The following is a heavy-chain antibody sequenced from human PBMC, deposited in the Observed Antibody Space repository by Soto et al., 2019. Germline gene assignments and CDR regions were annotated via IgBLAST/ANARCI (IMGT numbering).Heavy chain of an antibody. Sequence: QVRLQESGPGLVKPSQTLSQTCTVSGASITSGHYYWTWIRRLPGKGLEWIGSIYNSETTHYNPSLTSRLTISIDTSANQFSLKLSSVTAADTAIYYCALALGPTTGLDYWGQGTLITVSA. CDR3: ALALGPTTGLDY. J-gene: IGHJ4*02. CDR2: IYNSETT. V-gene: IGHV4-31*04. D-gene: IGHD1-26*01. CDR1: GASITSGHYY.